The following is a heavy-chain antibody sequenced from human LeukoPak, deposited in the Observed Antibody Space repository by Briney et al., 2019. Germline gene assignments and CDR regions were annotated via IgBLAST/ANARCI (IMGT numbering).Heavy chain of an antibody. D-gene: IGHD3-10*01. CDR2: IYYSGST. CDR1: GGSISSYY. J-gene: IGHJ4*02. V-gene: IGHV4-59*01. CDR3: ARGYGSGSYYIL. Sequence: SETLSLTCTVSGGSISSYYWSWIRQPPGKGLEWIGYIYYSGSTNYNPSLKSRVAISVDTSKNQFSLKLSSVTAADTAVYYCARGYGSGSYYILWGQGTLVTVSS.